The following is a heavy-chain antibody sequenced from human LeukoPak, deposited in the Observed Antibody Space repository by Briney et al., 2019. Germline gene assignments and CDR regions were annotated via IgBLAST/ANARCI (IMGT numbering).Heavy chain of an antibody. D-gene: IGHD1-1*01. J-gene: IGHJ4*02. Sequence: GGSLTLSCAASGFTFSTYWMHWVRQAPGKGLVWVARIKGDGSSTAYADSVKGRFTISRDNAKNTLYLQMTSLRAEDAAVYYCARTGFDSWGQGTLVTVSS. CDR2: IKGDGSST. CDR1: GFTFSTYW. V-gene: IGHV3-74*01. CDR3: ARTGFDS.